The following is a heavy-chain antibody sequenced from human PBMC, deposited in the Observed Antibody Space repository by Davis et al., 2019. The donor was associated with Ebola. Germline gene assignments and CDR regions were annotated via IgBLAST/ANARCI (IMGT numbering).Heavy chain of an antibody. V-gene: IGHV3-23*01. CDR2: ISGSGGST. J-gene: IGHJ4*02. CDR1: GFTFSSYA. Sequence: GESLKISCAASGFTFSSYAMSWVRQAPGKGLEWVSAISGSGGSTYYADSVKGRFTISRDNSKNTLYLQMNSLRAEDTAVYYCANEFSGPRLAHFDYWGQGTLVTVSS. CDR3: ANEFSGPRLAHFDY. D-gene: IGHD6-25*01.